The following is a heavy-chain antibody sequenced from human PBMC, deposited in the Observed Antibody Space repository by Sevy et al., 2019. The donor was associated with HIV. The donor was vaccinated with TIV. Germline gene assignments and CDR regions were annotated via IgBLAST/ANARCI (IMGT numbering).Heavy chain of an antibody. CDR2: ISGSGGST. CDR3: ASRTYYYDSSGYYRDY. J-gene: IGHJ4*02. V-gene: IGHV3-23*01. D-gene: IGHD3-22*01. CDR1: GFTFSSYA. Sequence: GGSLRLSCAASGFTFSSYAMSWVRQAPGKGLEWVSAISGSGGSTYYADSVKGRFTISRDNSKNRLYLQMNSLRAEDTAVYYCASRTYYYDSSGYYRDYWGQGTLVTVSS.